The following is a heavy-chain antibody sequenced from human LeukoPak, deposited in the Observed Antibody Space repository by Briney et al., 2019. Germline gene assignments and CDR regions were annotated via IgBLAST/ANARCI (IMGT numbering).Heavy chain of an antibody. Sequence: ASVKVSCKASGGTFSSYAISWVRQAPGQGLEWMGIINPSGGSTSYAQEFQGRVTMTRDTSTSTAYMELRSLRSDDTAVYYCARWAVAGTHWFDPWGQGTLVTVSS. CDR2: INPSGGST. V-gene: IGHV1-46*01. J-gene: IGHJ5*02. CDR3: ARWAVAGTHWFDP. CDR1: GGTFSSYA. D-gene: IGHD6-19*01.